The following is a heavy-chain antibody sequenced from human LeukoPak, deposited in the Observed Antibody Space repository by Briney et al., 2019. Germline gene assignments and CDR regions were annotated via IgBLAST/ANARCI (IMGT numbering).Heavy chain of an antibody. CDR2: INPNSGGT. D-gene: IGHD4-17*01. Sequence: GASVKVSCKASGYTFTGYYMHWVRQAPGQGLEWMGWINPNSGGTNYAQKFQGRVTMTRDTSISTAYMELSRLRSDDTAVYYCARGADDYGDYWNWFDPWGQGTLVTVSS. V-gene: IGHV1-2*02. J-gene: IGHJ5*02. CDR1: GYTFTGYY. CDR3: ARGADDYGDYWNWFDP.